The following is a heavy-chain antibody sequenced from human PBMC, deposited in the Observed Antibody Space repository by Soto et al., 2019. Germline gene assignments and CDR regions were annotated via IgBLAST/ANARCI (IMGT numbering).Heavy chain of an antibody. J-gene: IGHJ4*02. CDR1: GFAVNSNY. V-gene: IGHV3-53*01. Sequence: EVQLVTSGGGLIQPGGSLRLSCAASGFAVNSNYMSWVRQAPGKGLEWVSVIFGGGSTYYSDSVKGRFTISRDNSKNTLYLQMNSLRTEDTAVYYCVRTSSYWGQGTLVIVSS. D-gene: IGHD2-2*01. CDR3: VRTSSY. CDR2: IFGGGST.